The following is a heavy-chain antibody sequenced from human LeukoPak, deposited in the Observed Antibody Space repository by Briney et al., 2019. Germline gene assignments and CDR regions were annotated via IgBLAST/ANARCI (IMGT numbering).Heavy chain of an antibody. Sequence: ASETLSLTCAVYGGSFSGYYGNWLRQPPGKGLEWTGEINHSGSTNYNPSLKSRVTISVDTSKNQFSLKLSSVTAADTAVYYCARGGATMVRGVHGYWGQGTLVTVSS. CDR2: INHSGST. CDR1: GGSFSGYY. CDR3: ARGGATMVRGVHGY. J-gene: IGHJ4*02. V-gene: IGHV4-34*01. D-gene: IGHD3-10*01.